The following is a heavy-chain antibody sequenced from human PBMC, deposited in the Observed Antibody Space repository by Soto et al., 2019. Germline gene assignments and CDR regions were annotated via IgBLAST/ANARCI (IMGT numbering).Heavy chain of an antibody. D-gene: IGHD2-2*01. CDR2: FDPEDGET. CDR3: ATVGYCSSTSCYSHYYYMDV. Sequence: ASVKVSCKVSGYTLTELSMHWVRQAPGKGLEWMGGFDPEDGETIYAQKFKGRVTMTEDTSTDTAYMELSSLRSEDTAVYYCATVGYCSSTSCYSHYYYMDVWGKGTTVTVSS. CDR1: GYTLTELS. J-gene: IGHJ6*03. V-gene: IGHV1-24*01.